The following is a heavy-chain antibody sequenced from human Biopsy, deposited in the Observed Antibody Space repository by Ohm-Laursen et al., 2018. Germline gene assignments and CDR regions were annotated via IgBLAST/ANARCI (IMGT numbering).Heavy chain of an antibody. CDR3: ARGDCFDSNGYLWFDP. CDR2: IFNSTTT. CDR1: GGSISSGGSY. D-gene: IGHD3-22*01. J-gene: IGHJ5*02. Sequence: TLSLTCTVSGGSISSGGSYWSWIRQRPGKGLVWLGYIFNSTTTYYNPSLKNLITIAGDTSKNQLSLKLNSVTDADTAVYYCARGDCFDSNGYLWFDPWGQGTLVTVSS. V-gene: IGHV4-31*01.